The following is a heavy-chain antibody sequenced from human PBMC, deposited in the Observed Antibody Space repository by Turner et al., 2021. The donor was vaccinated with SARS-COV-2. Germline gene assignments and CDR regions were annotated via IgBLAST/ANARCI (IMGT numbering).Heavy chain of an antibody. D-gene: IGHD1-1*01. CDR1: GFIFTTFW. CDR2: IKQDGSEG. Sequence: EVQVVESGGGLVEPGGSLRLSCTASGFIFTTFWVNWVRQAPGKGLEWVANIKQDGSEGRYVDAVKGRFSLSRDNVKNSLYLQMNSLRADDTAIYYCAIWTSSAENFWGQGTLVTVSS. V-gene: IGHV3-7*01. J-gene: IGHJ4*02. CDR3: AIWTSSAENF.